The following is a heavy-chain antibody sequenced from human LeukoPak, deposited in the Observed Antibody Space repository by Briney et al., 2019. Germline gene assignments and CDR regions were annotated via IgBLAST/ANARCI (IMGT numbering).Heavy chain of an antibody. CDR3: VRDLPRTSGP. Sequence: GGSLRLSCAASGFTFSTAWMHWARQTPGKGLVWVSHINGDGRRINYADDVKGRFTISRDNAKNTLYLQMNSLRVEDTAVYYCVRDLPRTSGPWGQGTLVTVSS. J-gene: IGHJ5*02. CDR2: INGDGRRI. CDR1: GFTFSTAW. V-gene: IGHV3-74*01. D-gene: IGHD3-10*01.